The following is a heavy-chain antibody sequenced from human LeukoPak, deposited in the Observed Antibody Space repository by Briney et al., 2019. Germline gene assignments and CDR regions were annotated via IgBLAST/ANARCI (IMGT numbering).Heavy chain of an antibody. J-gene: IGHJ5*02. V-gene: IGHV1-2*02. D-gene: IGHD2-2*01. CDR3: ASDGGWYQLLHWFDP. CDR2: INPNSGGT. CDR1: GYSFIGYY. Sequence: GASVKVSCKASGYSFIGYYIHWVPQAPGQGLEWMGWINPNSGGTNYAQNFQGRVTMTRDTSISTAYMEVSRLRSDDTVVYYCASDGGWYQLLHWFDPWGQGTLVTVSS.